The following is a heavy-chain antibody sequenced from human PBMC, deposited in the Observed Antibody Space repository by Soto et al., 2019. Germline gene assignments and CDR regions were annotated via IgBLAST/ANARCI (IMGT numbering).Heavy chain of an antibody. CDR2: IYNGGST. CDR1: GGSISTVNYW. J-gene: IGHJ5*02. D-gene: IGHD6-6*01. V-gene: IGHV4-30-4*01. CDR3: ARERPDGARLAP. Sequence: SETLSLTCTVSGGSISTVNYWWSWIRQSPDMGLEWIGHIYNGGSTYYNPSLKSRVTISVDTSKNQFSLKLSSVTAADTAVYYCARERPDGARLAPWGQGTLVTVSS.